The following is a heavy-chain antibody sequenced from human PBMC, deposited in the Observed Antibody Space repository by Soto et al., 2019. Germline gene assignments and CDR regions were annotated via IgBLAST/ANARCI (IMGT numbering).Heavy chain of an antibody. CDR1: GFTISRNA. D-gene: IGHD1-1*01. CDR2: ISQRGDTT. V-gene: IGHV3-23*01. Sequence: GGSLRLSCAASGFTISRNAMYWVRQAPGKGLEWVSGISQRGDTTHDAESVKGRFTISRDTSKNTLYLQLNTLRADDTAVYYCAKDKPGTTYFDYWGQGTLVTVSS. CDR3: AKDKPGTTYFDY. J-gene: IGHJ4*02.